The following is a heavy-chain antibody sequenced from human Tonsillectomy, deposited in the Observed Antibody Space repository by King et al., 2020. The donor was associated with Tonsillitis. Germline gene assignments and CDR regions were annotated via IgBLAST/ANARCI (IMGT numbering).Heavy chain of an antibody. CDR2: IYYSGST. CDR3: ARQITGDETVGVFFDY. D-gene: IGHD7-27*01. V-gene: IGHV4-39*01. CDR1: GGSISSSSYY. J-gene: IGHJ4*02. Sequence: QLQESGPGLVKPSETLSLTCTVSGGSISSSSYYWGWIRQPPGKGLEWIGSIYYSGSTYYNPSLKSRVTISVDTSKNQFSLKLSSVTAADTAVYYCARQITGDETVGVFFDYWGQGTLVTVSS.